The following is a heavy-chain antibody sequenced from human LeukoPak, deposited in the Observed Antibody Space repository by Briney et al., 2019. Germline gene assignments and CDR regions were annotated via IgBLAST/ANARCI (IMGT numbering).Heavy chain of an antibody. Sequence: SQTLSLTCTVSGGSISSGGYYWSWIRQHPGKGPEWIGYIYYSGSTYYNPSLKSRVTISVDTSKNQFSLKLSSVTAADTAVYYCAGGSSSESWFDPWGQGTLVTVSS. J-gene: IGHJ5*02. CDR2: IYYSGST. CDR1: GGSISSGGYY. V-gene: IGHV4-31*03. CDR3: AGGSSSESWFDP. D-gene: IGHD6-6*01.